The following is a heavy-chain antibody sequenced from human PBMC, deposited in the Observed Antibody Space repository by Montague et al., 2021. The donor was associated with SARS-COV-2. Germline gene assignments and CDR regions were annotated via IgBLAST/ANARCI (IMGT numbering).Heavy chain of an antibody. V-gene: IGHV4-4*07. CDR2: IYTGGYV. CDR3: ARAIWHLDV. CDR1: GDSISRYY. J-gene: IGHJ2*01. Sequence: SETLSLTCSVSGDSISRYYWSWIRQSDGKGLEWIGRIYTGGYVNYNPAPQSRVSMSVDTSKSQVSLNVTSVTAADTAVYYCARAIWHLDVWGRGILVTVSS.